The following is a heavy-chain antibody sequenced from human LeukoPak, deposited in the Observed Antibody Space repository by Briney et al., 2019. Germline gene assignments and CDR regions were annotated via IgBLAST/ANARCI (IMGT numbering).Heavy chain of an antibody. D-gene: IGHD3-22*01. Sequence: ASVKVSCTASGYTFTSYAMNWVRQAPGQGLEWMGWINTNTGNPTYAQGFTGRFVFSLDTSVSTAYLQISSLKAEDTAVYYCARLPSYAYDSSGPDAFDIWGQGTMVTVSS. CDR2: INTNTGNP. CDR3: ARLPSYAYDSSGPDAFDI. J-gene: IGHJ3*02. CDR1: GYTFTSYA. V-gene: IGHV7-4-1*02.